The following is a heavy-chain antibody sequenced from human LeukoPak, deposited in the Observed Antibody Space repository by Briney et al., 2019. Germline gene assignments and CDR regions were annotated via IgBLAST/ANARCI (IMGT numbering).Heavy chain of an antibody. D-gene: IGHD3-10*01. CDR2: INPSGGST. Sequence: ASLKVSCKASGYTFTCYYMHWVRQAPGQGLEWMGIINPSGGSTSYAQKFQGRVTMTRDTSTSTVYMELSSLRSEDTAVYYCAKDTRVLLWFGELTDQNWFDPWGQATLVTVSS. CDR3: AKDTRVLLWFGELTDQNWFDP. J-gene: IGHJ5*02. V-gene: IGHV1-46*01. CDR1: GYTFTCYY.